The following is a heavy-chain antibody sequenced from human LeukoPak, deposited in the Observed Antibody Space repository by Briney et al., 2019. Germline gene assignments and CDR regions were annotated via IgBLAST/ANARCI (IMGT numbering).Heavy chain of an antibody. CDR2: IKSEIDGGAT. J-gene: IGHJ3*02. D-gene: IGHD5-12*01. CDR3: TTGGSVIVAGTRAFDI. CDR1: GFTFNRFW. V-gene: IGHV3-15*01. Sequence: GGSLRLSCAASGFTFNRFWMTWVRQAPGKGLEWVGRIKSEIDGGATDYAAPVQGRFTVSRDDSQATLYLQMNSLKIEDTAVYYCTTGGSVIVAGTRAFDIWGLGTVVTVSS.